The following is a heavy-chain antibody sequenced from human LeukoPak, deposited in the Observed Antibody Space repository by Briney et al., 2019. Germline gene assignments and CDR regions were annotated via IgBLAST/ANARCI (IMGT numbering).Heavy chain of an antibody. CDR1: GGSISSSSYY. CDR3: ARWSGELFANWFDP. V-gene: IGHV4-39*01. D-gene: IGHD3-10*01. CDR2: IYYSGST. Sequence: SETLSLTCTVFGGSISSSSYYWGWIRQPPGKGLEWIGSIYYSGSTYYNPSLKSRVTISVDTSKNQFSLKLSSVTAADTAVYYCARWSGELFANWFDPWGQGTLVTVSS. J-gene: IGHJ5*02.